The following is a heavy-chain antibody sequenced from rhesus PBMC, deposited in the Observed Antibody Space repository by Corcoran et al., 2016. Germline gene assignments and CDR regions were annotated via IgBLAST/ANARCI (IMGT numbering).Heavy chain of an antibody. CDR1: GYSISSGYG. V-gene: IGHV4-127*01. CDR3: ARGGSPDY. Sequence: QVQLQESGPGLVKPSETLSLNCAVSGYSISSGYGWRWIRQPPGKGLEWIGYIGGSSGSTNYNPSLKSRVTISKDTSKKQFSLKLSSVTAADTAVYYCARGGSPDYWGQGVLVTVSS. J-gene: IGHJ4*01. CDR2: IGGSSGST. D-gene: IGHD3-34*01.